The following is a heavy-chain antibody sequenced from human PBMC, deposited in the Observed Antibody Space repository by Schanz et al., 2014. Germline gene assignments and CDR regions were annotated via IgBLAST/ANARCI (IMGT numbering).Heavy chain of an antibody. V-gene: IGHV1-18*01. D-gene: IGHD3-10*01. CDR1: GYTFISYG. CDR2: ISAYNGHT. J-gene: IGHJ4*02. CDR3: ARGRGFYDY. Sequence: QVQLVQSGAEVKKPGASVKVSCKASGYTFISYGIKWVRQAPGQGLEWMGWISAYNGHTDYAQKLQGRVTLTTDTSTSTAYMELSSLTSEDTAVHYCARGRGFYDYWGQGTLGTVSS.